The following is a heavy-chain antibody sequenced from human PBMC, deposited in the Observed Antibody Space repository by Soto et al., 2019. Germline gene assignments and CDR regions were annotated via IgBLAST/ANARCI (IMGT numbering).Heavy chain of an antibody. D-gene: IGHD1-26*01. V-gene: IGHV6-1*01. Sequence: SETLSLTCAISGDSVSSNSAAWNWIRQSPSRGLEWLGATYYKSKWYNDYAVSVKSRIIINPDTSKNQFSLQLNSVTPEDTAVYYCARDRDSGPNQFDFCGQGTVLTVSS. CDR1: GDSVSSNSAA. CDR2: TYYKSKWYN. CDR3: ARDRDSGPNQFDF. J-gene: IGHJ4*02.